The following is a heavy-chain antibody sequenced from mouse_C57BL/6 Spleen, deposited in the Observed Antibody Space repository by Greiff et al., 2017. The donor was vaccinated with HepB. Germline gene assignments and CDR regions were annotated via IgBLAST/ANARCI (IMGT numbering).Heavy chain of an antibody. D-gene: IGHD1-1*01. Sequence: EVNVVESGGGLVKPGGSLKLSCAASGFTFSSYAMSWVRQTPEKRLEWVATISDGGSYTYYPDNVKGRFTISRDNAKNNLYLQMSHLKSEDTAMYYCARDEIYYGSRRNYAMDYWGQGTSVTVSS. J-gene: IGHJ4*01. CDR1: GFTFSSYA. V-gene: IGHV5-4*01. CDR3: ARDEIYYGSRRNYAMDY. CDR2: ISDGGSYT.